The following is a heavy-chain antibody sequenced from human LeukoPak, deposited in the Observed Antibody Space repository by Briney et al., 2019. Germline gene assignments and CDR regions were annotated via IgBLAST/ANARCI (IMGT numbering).Heavy chain of an antibody. D-gene: IGHD3-22*01. Sequence: GGSLRLSCAASGFTFSSYAMSWVRQAPGKGLEWVSYISSSSSTIFYADSVKGRFTISRDNAKNSLYLQMNSLRAEDTAVYYCARDHYYYDSSGYYESFDYWGQGTLVTVSS. V-gene: IGHV3-48*04. CDR3: ARDHYYYDSSGYYESFDY. CDR2: ISSSSSTI. J-gene: IGHJ4*02. CDR1: GFTFSSYA.